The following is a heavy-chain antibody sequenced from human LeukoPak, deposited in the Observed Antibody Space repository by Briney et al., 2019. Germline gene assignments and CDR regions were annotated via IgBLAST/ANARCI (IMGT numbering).Heavy chain of an antibody. D-gene: IGHD3-10*01. J-gene: IGHJ4*02. CDR3: AKDMTPFFYGSGRDYFDY. V-gene: IGHV3-23*01. CDR1: GFTFSNYA. Sequence: GGSLRLSCAASGFTFSNYAMSWVRQAPGKGLNWVSTISGGGHNAYYADSVKGRFTISRDNSKNTLYLQMNSLRAEDTAVYYCAKDMTPFFYGSGRDYFDYWGQGTLVTVSS. CDR2: ISGGGHNA.